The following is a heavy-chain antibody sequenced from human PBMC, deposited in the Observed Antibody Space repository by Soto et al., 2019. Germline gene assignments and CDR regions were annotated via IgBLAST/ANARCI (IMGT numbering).Heavy chain of an antibody. CDR2: IYHSGST. J-gene: IGHJ6*02. CDR3: ARDYPGDIVVVPAALYYGMDV. Sequence: SETLSLTCAVSGYSISSGYYWGWIRQPPGKGLEWIGSIYHSGSTYYSPSLKSRVTISVDTSKNQFSLKLSSVTAADTAVYYCARDYPGDIVVVPAALYYGMDVWGQGTTVTVSS. CDR1: GYSISSGYY. V-gene: IGHV4-38-2*02. D-gene: IGHD2-2*01.